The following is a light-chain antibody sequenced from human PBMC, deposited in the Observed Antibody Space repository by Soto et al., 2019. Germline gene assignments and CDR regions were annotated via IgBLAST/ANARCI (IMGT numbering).Light chain of an antibody. V-gene: IGKV3-11*01. CDR3: QHRHNWPLT. CDR2: DAS. CDR1: QSVSSY. Sequence: EIVLTQSPATLSLSPGERATLSCRASQSVSSYLAWYQQKPGQAPRLLIYDASNRAPGIPARFSGSGSGTDFTLTISSLAPEDFAVYYCQHRHNWPLTFGGGTKVDIK. J-gene: IGKJ4*01.